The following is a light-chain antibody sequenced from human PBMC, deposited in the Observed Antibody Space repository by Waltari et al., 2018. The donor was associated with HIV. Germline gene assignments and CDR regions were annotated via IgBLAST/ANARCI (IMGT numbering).Light chain of an antibody. Sequence: SYVLTQPPPVSVAPGQTARITCGGNHIEATTSVNWYRLNPGQAPAVVIYDTGDRPSGIPDRFSGSSSGDTATLTISRAEVGDEADYYCQVWDGRGDPVIFGGGTKLAVV. J-gene: IGLJ2*01. V-gene: IGLV3-21*02. CDR1: HIEATTS. CDR3: QVWDGRGDPVI. CDR2: DTG.